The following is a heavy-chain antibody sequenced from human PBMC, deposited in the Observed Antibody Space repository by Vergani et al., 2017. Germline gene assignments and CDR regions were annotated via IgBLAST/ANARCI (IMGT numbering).Heavy chain of an antibody. D-gene: IGHD2-15*01. J-gene: IGHJ6*02. Sequence: EVQLVQSGAEVKKPGESLRISCKGSGYSFTSYWISWVRQMPGKGLEWMGIIYPGDSDTNYSPSFQGHVTISADKSISTAYLQWSSLKASDTAMYYCAVGYCSGGSCHSRYYYGMDVWGQGTTVTVSS. V-gene: IGHV5-10-1*01. CDR3: AVGYCSGGSCHSRYYYGMDV. CDR1: GYSFTSYW. CDR2: IYPGDSDT.